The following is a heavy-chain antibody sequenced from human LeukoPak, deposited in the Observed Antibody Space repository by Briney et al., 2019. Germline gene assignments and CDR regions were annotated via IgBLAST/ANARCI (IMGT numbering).Heavy chain of an antibody. J-gene: IGHJ4*02. Sequence: SETLSLTCTASGGSISSYYWSWIRQPAGKGLEWIGRIYTSGSTNYNPSLKSRVTMSVDTSKNQFSLKLSSVTAADTAVYYCARDPPGGFGEYYFDYWGQGTLVTVSS. CDR1: GGSISSYY. V-gene: IGHV4-4*07. D-gene: IGHD3-10*01. CDR3: ARDPPGGFGEYYFDY. CDR2: IYTSGST.